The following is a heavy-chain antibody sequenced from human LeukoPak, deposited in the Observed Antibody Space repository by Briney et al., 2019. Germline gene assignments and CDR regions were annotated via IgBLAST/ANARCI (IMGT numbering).Heavy chain of an antibody. CDR1: GYSFTSYW. CDR3: ARPKDTSMVPFDY. CDR2: IYPGDSDT. J-gene: IGHJ4*02. Sequence: GESLKISCKGSGYSFTSYWIGWVRQMPGKGLEWMGIIYPGDSDTRYSPSFQGQVTISADKSISTAYLRWSSLKASDSAIYYCARPKDTSMVPFDYWGQGTLVTVSS. D-gene: IGHD5-18*01. V-gene: IGHV5-51*01.